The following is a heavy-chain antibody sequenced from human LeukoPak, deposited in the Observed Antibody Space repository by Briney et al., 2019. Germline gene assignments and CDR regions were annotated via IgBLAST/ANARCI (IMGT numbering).Heavy chain of an antibody. CDR3: ASLDGIAAAGDNIYFDY. V-gene: IGHV4-59*08. CDR2: IYYSGST. J-gene: IGHJ4*02. Sequence: SETLSLTCTVSGGSISSYYWSWIRQPPGKGLEWIGYIYYSGSTNYNPSLKSRVTISVDTSKNQFSLKLSSVTAADTAVYYCASLDGIAAAGDNIYFDYWGQGTLVTVSS. CDR1: GGSISSYY. D-gene: IGHD6-13*01.